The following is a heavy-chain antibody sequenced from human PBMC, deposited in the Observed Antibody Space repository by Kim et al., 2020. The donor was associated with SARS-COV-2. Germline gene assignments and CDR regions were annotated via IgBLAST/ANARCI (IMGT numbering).Heavy chain of an antibody. J-gene: IGHJ4*02. D-gene: IGHD3-10*01. V-gene: IGHV3-30*18. Sequence: GGSLRLSCAASGFTFSSYGMHWVRQAPGKGLEWVAVISYDGSNKYYADSVKGRFTISRDNSKNTLYLQMNSLRAEDTAVYYCAKDTRESITDYWGQGTLVTVSS. CDR3: AKDTRESITDY. CDR2: ISYDGSNK. CDR1: GFTFSSYG.